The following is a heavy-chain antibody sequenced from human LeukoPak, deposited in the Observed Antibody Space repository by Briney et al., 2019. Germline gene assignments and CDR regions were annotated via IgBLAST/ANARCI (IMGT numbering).Heavy chain of an antibody. CDR1: GGSISSGGYS. Sequence: SETPSLTCAVSGGSISSGGYSWSWIRQPPGKGLEWTGYIYYSGSTYYNPSLKSRVTISVDTSKNQFSLKLSSVTAADTAVYYCASRGLTGYPSYYFDYWGQGTLVTVSS. V-gene: IGHV4-30-4*07. CDR3: ASRGLTGYPSYYFDY. J-gene: IGHJ4*02. CDR2: IYYSGST. D-gene: IGHD3-9*01.